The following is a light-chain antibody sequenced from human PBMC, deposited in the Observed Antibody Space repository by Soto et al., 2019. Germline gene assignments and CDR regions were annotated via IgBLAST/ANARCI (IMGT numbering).Light chain of an antibody. CDR2: EVS. CDR1: SSDIGSYKY. V-gene: IGLV2-14*01. J-gene: IGLJ2*01. CDR3: SSYAVSTALV. Sequence: QSALTQPASVSGSPGQSITISCTGTSSDIGSYKYVSWYQQHPGKAPKLMIYEVSNRPSGVSNRFSGSKSGNTASLTISGLQAEDEADYYCSSYAVSTALVFGGGTKVTVL.